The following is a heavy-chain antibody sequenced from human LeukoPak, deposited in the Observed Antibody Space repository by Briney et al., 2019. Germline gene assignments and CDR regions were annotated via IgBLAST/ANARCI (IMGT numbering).Heavy chain of an antibody. Sequence: SETLSLTCTVSGGSFSSYYWSWMRQSPGKGLERIGYIHYSGSTNYNPSLKSRVTISLDTSKNQFSLQLSSATAADTAVYYCASTEWNYARWGQGTLVTVSS. D-gene: IGHD1-7*01. CDR1: GGSFSSYY. CDR3: ASTEWNYAR. CDR2: IHYSGST. V-gene: IGHV4-59*08. J-gene: IGHJ4*02.